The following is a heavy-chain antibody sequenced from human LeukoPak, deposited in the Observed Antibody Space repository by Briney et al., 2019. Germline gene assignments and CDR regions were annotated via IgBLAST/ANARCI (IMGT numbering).Heavy chain of an antibody. CDR1: GFIFSSYS. CDR3: ARYLWFAASQRFDY. D-gene: IGHD3-10*01. J-gene: IGHJ4*02. Sequence: GGSLRLSCAASGFIFSSYSMNCVRQAPGKGLEWVSYISSSSDTIYYADSVKGRFTISRDNAKNSLYLQMNSLRDEDTAVYYCARYLWFAASQRFDYCGQGTLVTVSS. V-gene: IGHV3-48*02. CDR2: ISSSSDTI.